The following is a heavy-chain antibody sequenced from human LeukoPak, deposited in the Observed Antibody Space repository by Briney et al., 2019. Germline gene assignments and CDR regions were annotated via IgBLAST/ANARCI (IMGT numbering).Heavy chain of an antibody. CDR3: ARQASDYYYYYMDV. CDR2: IYYSGTA. J-gene: IGHJ6*03. V-gene: IGHV4-39*01. Sequence: SETLSLTCTVSGTSISSSAYYWGWIRQVPGKGLEWLGSIYYSGTAYYNPSLESRVTISEDTSRSRFSLMLTSVTAPDTAVYYCARQASDYYYYYMDVWGQGTTVIVAS. CDR1: GTSISSSAYY.